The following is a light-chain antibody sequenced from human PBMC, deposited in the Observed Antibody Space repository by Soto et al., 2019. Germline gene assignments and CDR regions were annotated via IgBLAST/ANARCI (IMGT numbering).Light chain of an antibody. V-gene: IGKV1-5*01. CDR3: QQYDNYPLT. CDR1: QSVRSW. CDR2: DAS. Sequence: DIQMTQSPSTLSASVGERVTITCRASQSVRSWLAWYQQKPGRAPKFLIYDASSLESGVPSRFSGSGSGTEFTLTISNLQPDDFATYYCQQYDNYPLTFXGGTKVHI. J-gene: IGKJ4*01.